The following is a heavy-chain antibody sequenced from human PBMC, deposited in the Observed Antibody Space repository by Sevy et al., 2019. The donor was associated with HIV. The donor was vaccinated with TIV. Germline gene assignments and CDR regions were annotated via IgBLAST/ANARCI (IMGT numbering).Heavy chain of an antibody. V-gene: IGHV3-9*01. CDR1: GFTFDDYA. CDR2: ISWNSGSI. J-gene: IGHJ6*02. CDR3: AKVAGSGSYYYGMDV. D-gene: IGHD3-10*01. Sequence: GGSLRLSCAASGFTFDDYAMHWVRHAPGKGLEWVSGISWNSGSIGYADSVKGRFTISRDNAKNSLYLQMNSLRAEDTALYYCAKVAGSGSYYYGMDVWGQGTTVTVSS.